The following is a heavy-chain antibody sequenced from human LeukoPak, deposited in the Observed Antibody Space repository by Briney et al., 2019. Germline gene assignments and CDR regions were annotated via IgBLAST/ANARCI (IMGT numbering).Heavy chain of an antibody. CDR3: AHQVPPNDEYFDH. Sequence: PGGSLRLSCVASGFAFSIYSIHWIRQAPGEGLEWLSGISKKKRATDYADSIRGRFTISSDNSKNMVFLQMNSLRAEDSAEYFCAHQVPPNDEYFDHWGQGTLDTVSS. J-gene: IGHJ1*01. V-gene: IGHV3-23*01. CDR1: GFAFSIYS. CDR2: ISKKKRAT.